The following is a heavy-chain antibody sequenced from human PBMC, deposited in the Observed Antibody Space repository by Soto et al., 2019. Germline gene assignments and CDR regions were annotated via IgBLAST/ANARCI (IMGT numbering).Heavy chain of an antibody. CDR2: TRNKANSYTT. CDR1: GFTFIDHY. D-gene: IGHD3-3*01. J-gene: IGHJ4*02. Sequence: EVQLVESGGGLVQPGGSLRLSCAASGFTFIDHYMDWVSQAPGKGLEWVGRTRNKANSYTTEYAASVKGRFTISRDDSKNSLDLQMNSLKTEDTAVYYCARPRGYDFDYFDYWGQGTLVTVSS. V-gene: IGHV3-72*01. CDR3: ARPRGYDFDYFDY.